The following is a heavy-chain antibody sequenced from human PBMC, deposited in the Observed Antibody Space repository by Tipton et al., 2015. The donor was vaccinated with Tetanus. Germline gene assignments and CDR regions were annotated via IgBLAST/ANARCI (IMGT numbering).Heavy chain of an antibody. D-gene: IGHD2-15*01. CDR1: GFTVSSNY. CDR2: IYSCGST. Sequence: QLVQSGGGLIQPGGSLRLSCAASGFTVSSNYMSWVRQAPGKGLEWVSVIYSCGSTYYADSVKGRFTISRDNSKNTLYLQMNSPRAEDSAVYYCARVWHSDPEGYFSGGTPLDYWGQGTLVTVSS. CDR3: ARVWHSDPEGYFSGGTPLDY. J-gene: IGHJ4*02. V-gene: IGHV3-66*03.